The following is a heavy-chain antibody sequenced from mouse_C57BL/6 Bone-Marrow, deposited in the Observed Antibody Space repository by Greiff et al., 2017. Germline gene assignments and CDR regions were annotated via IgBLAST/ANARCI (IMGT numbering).Heavy chain of an antibody. Sequence: VKLMESGPELVRPGASVKISCKAPGYTFTSHWMQWVRQRPGQGLEWIGEIFPGSGSTYYNEKFKGKATLTVDTSSSTAYMQLSSLPSEDSAVYFCVPHYYGRSLFAYWGQGTLVTVSA. CDR2: IFPGSGST. CDR1: GYTFTSHW. J-gene: IGHJ3*01. V-gene: IGHV1-56*01. CDR3: VPHYYGRSLFAY. D-gene: IGHD1-1*01.